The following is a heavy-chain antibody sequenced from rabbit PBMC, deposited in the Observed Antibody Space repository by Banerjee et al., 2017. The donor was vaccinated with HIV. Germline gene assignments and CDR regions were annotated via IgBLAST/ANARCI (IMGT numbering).Heavy chain of an antibody. CDR2: VDVGSSGDT. CDR1: GLDFISSC. D-gene: IGHD1-1*01. Sequence: QSLEESGGDLVKPGASLTLTCTASGLDFISSCICWVRQAPGKGLEWLACVDVGSSGDTYYASWAKGRFTVSKASSTTVTLQMTSLTAADTATYFCARDQDASSSGYYHTRLDLWGPGTLVTVS. J-gene: IGHJ3*01. CDR3: ARDQDASSSGYYHTRLDL. V-gene: IGHV1S40*01.